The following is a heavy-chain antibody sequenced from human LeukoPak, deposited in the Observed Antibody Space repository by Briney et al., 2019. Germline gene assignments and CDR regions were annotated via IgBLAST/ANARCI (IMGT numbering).Heavy chain of an antibody. CDR1: GFTFSNYA. D-gene: IGHD3-16*02. V-gene: IGHV3-21*04. Sequence: GGSLRLSCAASGFTFSNYAMTWVRQAPGKGLEWVSSLSSRSRYIYYADSLKGRFTISRDNAKNSLYQQMNSLRAEDTAVYYCAKRGAEVGVTVAPGDYWGQGTLVTVSS. CDR3: AKRGAEVGVTVAPGDY. J-gene: IGHJ4*02. CDR2: LSSRSRYI.